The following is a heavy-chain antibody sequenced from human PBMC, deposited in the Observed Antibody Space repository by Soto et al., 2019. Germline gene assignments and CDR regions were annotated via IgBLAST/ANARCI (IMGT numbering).Heavy chain of an antibody. Sequence: GGSLRLSCAASGFPFSSYAMSWVRQAPGKGLEWVSAISGSGGSTYYADSVKGRFTISRDNSKNTLYLQMNSLRAEDTAVYYCAKESRAIFGVVIHFDYWGQGTLVTVSS. CDR1: GFPFSSYA. J-gene: IGHJ4*02. V-gene: IGHV3-23*01. CDR2: ISGSGGST. CDR3: AKESRAIFGVVIHFDY. D-gene: IGHD3-3*01.